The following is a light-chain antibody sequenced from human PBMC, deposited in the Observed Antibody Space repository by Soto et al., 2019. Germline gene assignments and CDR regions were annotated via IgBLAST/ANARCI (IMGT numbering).Light chain of an antibody. CDR3: SSYASSSTLYV. Sequence: QSALTRPASVSGSPGQSITISCTGTSSDVGGYNYVSWYQQHPGKAPKLMIYHVSNRPSGVSNRFSGSKSGNTASLTISGLQAEDEADYYCSSYASSSTLYVFGAGTKVTVL. CDR2: HVS. CDR1: SSDVGGYNY. V-gene: IGLV2-14*03. J-gene: IGLJ1*01.